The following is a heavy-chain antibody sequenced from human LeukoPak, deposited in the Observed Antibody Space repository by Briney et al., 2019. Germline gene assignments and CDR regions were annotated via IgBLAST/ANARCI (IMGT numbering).Heavy chain of an antibody. CDR1: GYTFTGYY. Sequence: ASVKVSCKTSGYTFTGYYMHWVRQAPGQGLEWMGWINPNSGGTNYARKFQGRVTMTRDTSISTAYMELSRLLSGDTAVYYCARGKTMVYCGGDCYRFDNWGQGTLVTVSS. D-gene: IGHD2-21*02. J-gene: IGHJ4*02. CDR3: ARGKTMVYCGGDCYRFDN. V-gene: IGHV1-2*02. CDR2: INPNSGGT.